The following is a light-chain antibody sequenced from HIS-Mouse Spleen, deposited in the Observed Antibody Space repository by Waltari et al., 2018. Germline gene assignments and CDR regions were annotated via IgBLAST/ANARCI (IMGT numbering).Light chain of an antibody. V-gene: IGLV1-47*01. CDR1: SSNIGSNY. CDR3: AAWDDSLSGPV. Sequence: QSVLTQPPSASGTPGQRVTISCSGSSSNIGSNYVYWYQQLPGTAPKLLIYRNNKRPSGVPDRFSGSKSGTLASLAISGLRSEDEADYYCAAWDDSLSGPVFGGGTKLTVL. J-gene: IGLJ3*02. CDR2: RNN.